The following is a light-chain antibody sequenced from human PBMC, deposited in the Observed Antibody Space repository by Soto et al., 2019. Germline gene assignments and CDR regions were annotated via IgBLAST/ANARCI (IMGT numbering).Light chain of an antibody. Sequence: QSALTQPPSVSGSPGQSVPVSCTGSSSDIGSYDRVSWYQQSPGTAPNVMIYEVSNRPSGVPDRFSGSKSGNTASLTISGRQAEDEAEYYCSSFTSSSTYVFGTGTKLTVL. CDR3: SSFTSSSTYV. J-gene: IGLJ1*01. V-gene: IGLV2-18*02. CDR2: EVS. CDR1: SSDIGSYDR.